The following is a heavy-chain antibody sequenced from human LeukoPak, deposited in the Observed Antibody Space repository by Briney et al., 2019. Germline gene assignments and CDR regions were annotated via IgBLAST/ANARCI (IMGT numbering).Heavy chain of an antibody. D-gene: IGHD5/OR15-5a*01. CDR1: GGSISSNTYY. CDR3: ATSDTVSTYNWFDP. Sequence: PSETLSLTCTVSGGSISSNTYYWGWIRRPPGKGLEWIGNIHYSGSTYYNPSLKSRVTISVDTSKHQFSLNLSSLTAADTAVYYCATSDTVSTYNWFDPWGQGTLVTVSS. CDR2: IHYSGST. J-gene: IGHJ5*02. V-gene: IGHV4-39*01.